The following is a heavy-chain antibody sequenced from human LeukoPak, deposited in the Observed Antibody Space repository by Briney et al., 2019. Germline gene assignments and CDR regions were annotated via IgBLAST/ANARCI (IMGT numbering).Heavy chain of an antibody. D-gene: IGHD3-22*01. Sequence: SETLSLTCTVSGGSISSYYWSWIRQPPGKGLDWIGYIYYRGSTNYNPSLKSRVTISVDTSKNQFSLKLSSVTAGDTAVYYCARGGGYYYDSSGYYYPLDYWGQGTLVTVSS. J-gene: IGHJ4*02. CDR2: IYYRGST. CDR1: GGSISSYY. CDR3: ARGGGYYYDSSGYYYPLDY. V-gene: IGHV4-59*01.